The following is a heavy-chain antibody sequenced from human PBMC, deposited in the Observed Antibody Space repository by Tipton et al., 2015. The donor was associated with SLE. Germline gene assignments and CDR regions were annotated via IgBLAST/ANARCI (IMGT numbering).Heavy chain of an antibody. J-gene: IGHJ4*02. D-gene: IGHD3-3*01. CDR3: ARDSEYYDFAL. CDR2: IYHSGNT. Sequence: TLSLTCAVSGASIGSGGYSWNWIRQPPGKGLEWIGSIYHSGNTLYNPSLKSRVTISVDSSRNQFSLKLSSVTAADTAVYYCARDSEYYDFALWSQGTLVTVSS. V-gene: IGHV4-30-2*03. CDR1: GASIGSGGYS.